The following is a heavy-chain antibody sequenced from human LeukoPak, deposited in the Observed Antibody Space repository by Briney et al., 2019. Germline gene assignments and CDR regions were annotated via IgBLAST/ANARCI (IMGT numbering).Heavy chain of an antibody. CDR2: IIPIFGTA. J-gene: IGHJ6*02. Sequence: ASVKVSCKASGGTFISYAISWVRQAPGQGLEWMGGIIPIFGTANYAQKSQGRVTITADESTSTAYMELSSLRSEDTAVYYCARGHDCSGGSCYRTYYYGMDVWGQGTTVTVSS. D-gene: IGHD2-15*01. V-gene: IGHV1-69*13. CDR3: ARGHDCSGGSCYRTYYYGMDV. CDR1: GGTFISYA.